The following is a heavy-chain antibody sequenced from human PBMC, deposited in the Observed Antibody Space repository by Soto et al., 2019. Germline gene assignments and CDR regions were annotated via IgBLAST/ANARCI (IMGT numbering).Heavy chain of an antibody. CDR1: GFTFNKYG. CDR3: ARELHGGWPHGYYFDY. CDR2: ISYDGNTK. D-gene: IGHD6-19*01. J-gene: IGHJ4*02. Sequence: GGSLRHSCVASGFTFNKYGIHWVRQAPGKGLEWVTVISYDGNTKYYADSVKGRFTISRDNSKNTLYLQLNSLRPEDTAVYYCARELHGGWPHGYYFDYWGQGTLVPVSS. V-gene: IGHV3-30*03.